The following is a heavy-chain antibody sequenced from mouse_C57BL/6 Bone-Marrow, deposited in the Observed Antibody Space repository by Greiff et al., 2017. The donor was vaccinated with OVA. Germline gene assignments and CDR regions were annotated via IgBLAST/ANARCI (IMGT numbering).Heavy chain of an antibody. Sequence: VQLQQSGAELVRPGASVKLSCTASGFNIKDDYMHWVKQRPEQGLEWIGWIDPENGDTEYASKFQGKATIPADTSSNTAYLQLSSLTSEDTAVYYCTTSTKRRYYFDYWGQGTTLTVSS. CDR1: GFNIKDDY. V-gene: IGHV14-4*01. CDR3: TTSTKRRYYFDY. D-gene: IGHD5-1*01. CDR2: IDPENGDT. J-gene: IGHJ2*01.